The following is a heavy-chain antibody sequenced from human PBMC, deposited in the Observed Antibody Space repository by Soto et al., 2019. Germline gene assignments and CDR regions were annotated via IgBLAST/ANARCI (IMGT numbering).Heavy chain of an antibody. J-gene: IGHJ4*01. Sequence: VKVSCKASGDMFDTYTITWMRQAPGQGLEWMGIINPSGGSTSYAQKFQGRVTMTRDTSTSTVYMELSSLRSEDTAVYYCARDRPLELPGCFDYWG. CDR2: INPSGGST. V-gene: IGHV1-46*02. D-gene: IGHD1-26*01. CDR1: GDMFDTYT. CDR3: ARDRPLELPGCFDY.